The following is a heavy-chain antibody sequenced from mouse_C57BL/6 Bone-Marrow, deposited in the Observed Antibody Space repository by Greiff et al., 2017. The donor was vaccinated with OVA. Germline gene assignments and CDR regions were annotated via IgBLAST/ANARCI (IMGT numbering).Heavy chain of an antibody. CDR2: INPNNGGT. V-gene: IGHV1-26*01. J-gene: IGHJ1*03. CDR3: ARWSYDYDGGPWYFDV. D-gene: IGHD2-4*01. CDR1: GYTFTDYY. Sequence: EVQLQQSGPELVKPGASVKISCKASGYTFTDYYMNWVKQSHGKSLEWIGDINPNNGGTSYNQKFKGKATLTVDKSSSTAYMELRSLTSEDSAVYYCARWSYDYDGGPWYFDVWGTGTTVTVSS.